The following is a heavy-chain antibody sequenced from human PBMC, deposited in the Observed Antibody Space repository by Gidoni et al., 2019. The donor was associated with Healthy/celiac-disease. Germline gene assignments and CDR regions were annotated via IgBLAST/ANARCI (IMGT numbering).Heavy chain of an antibody. Sequence: QVQLQQWGAGLLKPAETLSLTCAVYGGSFSGYYWSWIRQPPGKGLEWIGEINHSGSTNYNPSLKSRVTISVDTSQNQFSLKLSSVTAADTAVYYCARSIPNPIRISSGWRGYFDYWGQGTLVTVSS. CDR3: ARSIPNPIRISSGWRGYFDY. J-gene: IGHJ4*02. D-gene: IGHD6-19*01. CDR2: INHSGST. V-gene: IGHV4-34*01. CDR1: GGSFSGYY.